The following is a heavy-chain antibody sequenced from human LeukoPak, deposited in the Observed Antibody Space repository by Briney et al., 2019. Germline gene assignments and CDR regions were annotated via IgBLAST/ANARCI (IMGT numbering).Heavy chain of an antibody. CDR2: ISTNGGST. CDR3: ARGRGYSYGVFFDY. V-gene: IGHV3-64*02. J-gene: IGHJ4*02. CDR1: GFTFSSYA. D-gene: IGHD5-18*01. Sequence: PGGSLRLSCAASGFTFSSYAMHWVRQAPGKGLEYVSGISTNGGSTYYADSVKGRFTISRDNSKNTLFLQMGSLRAEDMAVYYCARGRGYSYGVFFDYWGQGTLVTVSS.